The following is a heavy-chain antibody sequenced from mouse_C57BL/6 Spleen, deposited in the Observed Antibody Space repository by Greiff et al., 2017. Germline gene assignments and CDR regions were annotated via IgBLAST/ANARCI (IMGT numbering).Heavy chain of an antibody. CDR2: INPYNGDT. CDR1: GYSFTGYF. J-gene: IGHJ3*01. D-gene: IGHD2-4*01. Sequence: VQLKESGPELVKPGASVKISCKASGYSFTGYFMNWVKQSHGKSLEWIGRINPYNGDTFYNQKFKCKATLTVDKSSSTAHMELLSLTSEDFAVYYCSRVDRDYDVGFAYWGQGTLVTVSA. CDR3: SRVDRDYDVGFAY. V-gene: IGHV1-37*01.